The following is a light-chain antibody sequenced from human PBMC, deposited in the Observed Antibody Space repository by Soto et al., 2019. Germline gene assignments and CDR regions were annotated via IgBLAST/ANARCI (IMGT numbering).Light chain of an antibody. CDR1: SSDVGSHNF. CDR3: YSYVGGIS. Sequence: QSALTQPASVSGSPGQSIAISCTGNSSDVGSHNFVSWYQQHPGKVPKLIIYEVSKRPSGVSNRFSGSKSGNTASLTISGLQAEDEADYYCYSYVGGISFGGGTKLTVL. CDR2: EVS. J-gene: IGLJ2*01. V-gene: IGLV2-23*02.